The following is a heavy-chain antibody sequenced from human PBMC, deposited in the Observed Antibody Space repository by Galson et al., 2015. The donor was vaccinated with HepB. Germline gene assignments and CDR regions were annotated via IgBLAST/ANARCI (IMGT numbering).Heavy chain of an antibody. V-gene: IGHV3-15*01. Sequence: PGLSCAASGFSFNNAWMSWVRQAPGKGLEWVGRIKSKIDGGTTDYAAPVKGRFIISRDDSKNTLYLQVNSLKTEDTGVYYCTTMGPPSYYYDGSGYDYWGQGTLVTVSS. CDR1: GFSFNNAW. CDR3: TTMGPPSYYYDGSGYDY. D-gene: IGHD3-22*01. J-gene: IGHJ4*02. CDR2: IKSKIDGGTT.